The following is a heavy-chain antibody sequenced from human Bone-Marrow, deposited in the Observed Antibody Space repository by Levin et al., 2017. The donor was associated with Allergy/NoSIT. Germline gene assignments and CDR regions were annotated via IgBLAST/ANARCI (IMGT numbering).Heavy chain of an antibody. CDR2: IYYTERS. D-gene: IGHD3-10*01. V-gene: IGHV4-39*07. Sequence: SETLSLTCAVSGGSIYNSPYFWAWIRQPPGKGLEWIGSIYYTERSFYNPSLTSRVTISVDTSTNQFSLQLTSVTAADTAVYYCARVSYYGSGNYYDYNFDSWGQGTLVTVSS. J-gene: IGHJ4*02. CDR1: GGSIYNSPYF. CDR3: ARVSYYGSGNYYDYNFDS.